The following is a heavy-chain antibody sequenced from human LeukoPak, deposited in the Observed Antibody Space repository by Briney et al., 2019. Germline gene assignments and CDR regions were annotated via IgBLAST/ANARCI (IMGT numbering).Heavy chain of an antibody. CDR2: TSYTGRT. D-gene: IGHD2/OR15-2a*01. V-gene: IGHV4-30-4*01. CDR3: ASTGDANNRVFAF. Sequence: SETLSLTCSVSGGSSNRGDFFWSWIRQPPGKGLEWIGSTSYTGRTYYNPSLNSRISMSVDTSTNQFSLSLNSVTPADRAVFFCASTGDANNRVFAFWGPGGLVTVSS. CDR1: GGSSNRGDFF. J-gene: IGHJ4*02.